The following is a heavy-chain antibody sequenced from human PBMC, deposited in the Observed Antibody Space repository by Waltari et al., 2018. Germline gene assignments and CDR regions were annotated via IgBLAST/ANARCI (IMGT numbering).Heavy chain of an antibody. CDR3: ARHEAHIVVVGDAFDI. V-gene: IGHV4-39*01. J-gene: IGHJ3*02. CDR1: GGPLGSSSYY. Sequence: QLQLQESGQGLLEPSDTLCLSCTVSGGPLGSSSYYEGWDRQPPGKGLEWIGSIYYSGSTYYNPSLKSRVTISVDTSKNQFSLKLSSVTAADTAVYYCARHEAHIVVVGDAFDIWGQGTMVTVSS. CDR2: IYYSGST. D-gene: IGHD2-21*01.